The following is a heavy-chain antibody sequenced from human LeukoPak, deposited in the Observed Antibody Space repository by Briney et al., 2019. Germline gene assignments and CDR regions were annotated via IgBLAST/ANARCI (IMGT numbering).Heavy chain of an antibody. CDR2: INPNSGGT. V-gene: IGHV1-2*02. D-gene: IGHD3-22*01. CDR3: ASDSYDSSGYFDY. Sequence: ASVKVSCKASGYTFTGYYMHWVRQAPGQGLEWMGWINPNSGGTNYARKFQGRVTMTRDTSISTAYMELSRLRSDDTAVYYCASDSYDSSGYFDYWGQGTLVAVSS. CDR1: GYTFTGYY. J-gene: IGHJ4*02.